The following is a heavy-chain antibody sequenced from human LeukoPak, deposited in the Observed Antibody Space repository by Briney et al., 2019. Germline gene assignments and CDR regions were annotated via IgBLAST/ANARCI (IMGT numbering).Heavy chain of an antibody. D-gene: IGHD3-3*01. CDR2: IKQDGSGK. Sequence: GGSLRLSCAASGFTFSNYWMHWVRQAPGKGLEWVANIKQDGSGKYYVGSVKGRFSISRDNAKNSVYLQMNSLRAEDTAVYYCARHFSGTNVLRFLEWLSHIVFGLDVWGQGTTVTVSS. J-gene: IGHJ6*02. CDR3: ARHFSGTNVLRFLEWLSHIVFGLDV. CDR1: GFTFSNYW. V-gene: IGHV3-7*01.